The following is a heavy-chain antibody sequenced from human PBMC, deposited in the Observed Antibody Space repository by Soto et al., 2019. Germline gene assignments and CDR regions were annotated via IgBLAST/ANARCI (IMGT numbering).Heavy chain of an antibody. CDR1: GFTFSSYG. Sequence: PGGSLRLSCAASGFTFSSYGMHWVRQAPGKGLEWVAVISYDGSNKYYADSVKGRFTISRDNSKNTLYLQMNSLRAEDTAVYYCAKDWAPVVVVAATLVDYWGQGTLVTVSS. CDR2: ISYDGSNK. J-gene: IGHJ4*02. V-gene: IGHV3-30*18. CDR3: AKDWAPVVVVAATLVDY. D-gene: IGHD2-15*01.